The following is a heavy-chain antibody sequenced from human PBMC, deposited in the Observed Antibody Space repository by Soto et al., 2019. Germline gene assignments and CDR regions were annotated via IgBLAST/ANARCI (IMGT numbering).Heavy chain of an antibody. Sequence: SLRLSCAASGFTFSSYGMHWVRQAPGKGLDRVAVIWYDGSNKYYADSVKGRFTISRDNSKNTLYLQMNRLRAEDTAGYYCARDNLDYYDSSGHGIFDYWGQGTLVTVSS. CDR1: GFTFSSYG. V-gene: IGHV3-33*01. D-gene: IGHD3-22*01. CDR2: IWYDGSNK. CDR3: ARDNLDYYDSSGHGIFDY. J-gene: IGHJ4*02.